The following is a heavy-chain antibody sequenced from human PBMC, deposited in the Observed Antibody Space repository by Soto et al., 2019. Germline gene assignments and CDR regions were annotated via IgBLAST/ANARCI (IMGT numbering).Heavy chain of an antibody. CDR1: GFTFSSYS. D-gene: IGHD3-10*01. Sequence: XRRSCGSSGFTFSSYSMSWVRQAPGKGLEWVSAISGSGGSTYYADSVKGRFTISRDNSKNTLYLQMNSLRAEDTAVYYCAKVPTIWFAGSSGMDVWGQGTTVTVSS. J-gene: IGHJ6*02. CDR3: AKVPTIWFAGSSGMDV. CDR2: ISGSGGST. V-gene: IGHV3-23*01.